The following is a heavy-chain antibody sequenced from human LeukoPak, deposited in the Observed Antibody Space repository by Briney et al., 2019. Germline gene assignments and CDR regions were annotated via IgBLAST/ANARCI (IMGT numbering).Heavy chain of an antibody. CDR1: GGSISSSSYY. V-gene: IGHV4-39*07. Sequence: SETLSLTCTVSGGSISSSSYYWGWIRQPPGKGLEWIGSIYYSGSTYYNPSLKSRVTISVDTSKNQFSLKLSSVTAADTAVYYCARAGAAGVLDYWGQGTLVTVSS. CDR2: IYYSGST. CDR3: ARAGAAGVLDY. J-gene: IGHJ4*02. D-gene: IGHD6-13*01.